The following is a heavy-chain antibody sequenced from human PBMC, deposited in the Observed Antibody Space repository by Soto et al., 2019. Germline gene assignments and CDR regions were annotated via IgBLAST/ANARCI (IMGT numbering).Heavy chain of an antibody. J-gene: IGHJ6*02. V-gene: IGHV3-53*01. CDR3: ARDHRLIATAGYYYCYGMDV. CDR1: GFTVSSNY. CDR2: IYSGGST. Sequence: GGSLRLSCAASGFTVSSNYMSWVRQAPGKGLEWVSVIYSGGSTNYRTSVKGRFTISGDNSKNTLYLQLNSLRAEDTAVYYCARDHRLIATAGYYYCYGMDVWGQGTTVTVSS. D-gene: IGHD6-13*01.